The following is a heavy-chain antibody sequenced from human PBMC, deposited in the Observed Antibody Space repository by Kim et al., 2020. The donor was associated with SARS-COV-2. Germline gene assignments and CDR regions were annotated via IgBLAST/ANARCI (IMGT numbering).Heavy chain of an antibody. D-gene: IGHD5-12*01. J-gene: IGHJ4*01. Sequence: VKCRFTISRDNSNNTLSLQMNSLRAEDTAVYYCARLPFLALDGYNSYFDYWGHGTLVTVSS. CDR3: ARLPFLALDGYNSYFDY. V-gene: IGHV3-30*07.